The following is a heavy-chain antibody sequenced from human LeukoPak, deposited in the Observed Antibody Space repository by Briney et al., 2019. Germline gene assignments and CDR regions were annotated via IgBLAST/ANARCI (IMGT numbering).Heavy chain of an antibody. CDR1: GFTFSSYA. J-gene: IGHJ3*02. CDR3: ARPSHYDILTGYSEEDAFDI. Sequence: PGGSLRLSCAASGFTFSSYAMSWVRQAPGKGLEWVSAISGSGGSTNYADSVKGRFTISRDTSKNTLYLQMNSLRVEDTAVYYCARPSHYDILTGYSEEDAFDIWGQGTMVTVSS. D-gene: IGHD3-9*01. V-gene: IGHV3-23*01. CDR2: ISGSGGST.